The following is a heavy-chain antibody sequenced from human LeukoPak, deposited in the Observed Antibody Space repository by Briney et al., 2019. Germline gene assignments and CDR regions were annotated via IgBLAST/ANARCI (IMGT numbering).Heavy chain of an antibody. D-gene: IGHD6-19*01. J-gene: IGHJ6*03. CDR2: IYYSGDT. V-gene: IGHV4-39*01. CDR1: GGSISSSSYY. Sequence: SETLSLTSTVSGGSISSSSYYWGWIRQPPGKGLEWIGSIYYSGDTYYNPSLKSRRVTISVDTTKNQFSLRLSPVTAADTAVYYCARNQWHYYYYMGVWGKGATVTVSS. CDR3: ARNQWHYYYYMGV.